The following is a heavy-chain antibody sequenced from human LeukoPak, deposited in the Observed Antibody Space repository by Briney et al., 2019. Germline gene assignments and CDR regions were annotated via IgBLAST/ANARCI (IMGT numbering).Heavy chain of an antibody. V-gene: IGHV3-23*01. CDR1: GFTFSAYA. CDR2: IGSDNKP. Sequence: GGSLRLSCEASGFTFSAYAMNWVRQAPGKGLEWVSSIGSDNKPHYSQSVQGRFAIYRDNSKNTLFLQLQNLRVEDTALYYCARDLHYYGAMDVWGRGTTVTVSS. J-gene: IGHJ6*02. CDR3: ARDLHYYGAMDV. D-gene: IGHD3-10*01.